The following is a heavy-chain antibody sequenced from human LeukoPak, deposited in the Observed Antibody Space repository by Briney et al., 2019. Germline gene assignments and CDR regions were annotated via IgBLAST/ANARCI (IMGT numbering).Heavy chain of an antibody. CDR3: ARVVRLPYYFDY. CDR2: IYHSGST. CDR1: GGSISSGGYY. J-gene: IGHJ4*02. D-gene: IGHD6-25*01. Sequence: SETLSLTCAVSGGSISSGGYYWSWIRQPPGKGLEWIGYIYHSGSTYYNPSLKSRVTISVDRSKNQFSLKLSSVTAADTAVYYCARVVRLPYYFDYWGQGTLVTVSS. V-gene: IGHV4-30-2*01.